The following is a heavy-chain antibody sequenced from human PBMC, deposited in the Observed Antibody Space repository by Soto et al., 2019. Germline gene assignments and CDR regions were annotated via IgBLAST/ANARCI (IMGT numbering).Heavy chain of an antibody. D-gene: IGHD3-10*01. Sequence: QVQLVESGGGLVKPGGSLRLSCAASGFTFSDHYMSWIHQAPGKGLEWVSYISSSGSYTNYADSVRGRFTISRDNAKNSLYLQMNSLRAEDAAVYYCARDKNGWELLIDFWGQGTLVTVSS. V-gene: IGHV3-11*05. J-gene: IGHJ4*02. CDR1: GFTFSDHY. CDR3: ARDKNGWELLIDF. CDR2: ISSSGSYT.